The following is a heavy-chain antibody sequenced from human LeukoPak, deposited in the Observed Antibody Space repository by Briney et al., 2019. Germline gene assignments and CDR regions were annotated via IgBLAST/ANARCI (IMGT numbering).Heavy chain of an antibody. J-gene: IGHJ3*02. CDR2: VYYSGNT. CDR3: ARHTTFPGTVTYDAFDI. Sequence: SETLSLTCTVSGGSISSYSWSWIRQPPGKGLEWIGSVYYSGNTNYNPSLKSRVTISVDSSTNRISLIVTSVTAADTAVYYCARHTTFPGTVTYDAFDIWGRGTMVSVSS. V-gene: IGHV4-59*08. CDR1: GGSISSYS. D-gene: IGHD2/OR15-2a*01.